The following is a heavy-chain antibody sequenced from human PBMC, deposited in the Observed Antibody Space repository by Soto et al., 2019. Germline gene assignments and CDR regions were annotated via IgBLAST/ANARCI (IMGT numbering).Heavy chain of an antibody. CDR3: AKYYYDRSGSPLAFDY. J-gene: IGHJ4*02. D-gene: IGHD3-22*01. V-gene: IGHV3-23*01. CDR2: ISGSGCTT. CDR1: GFTFSKYA. Sequence: GGSLRLSCAASGFTFSKYAVSWVRQSPGKGLEWVSAISGSGCTTHYADSVKGRVTISRDNSKDTVFLQMNSLRAEDTAVYSCAKYYYDRSGSPLAFDYWGQGTLVTVSS.